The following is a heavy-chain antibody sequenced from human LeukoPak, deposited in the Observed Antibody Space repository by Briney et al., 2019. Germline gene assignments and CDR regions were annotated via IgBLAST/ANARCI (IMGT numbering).Heavy chain of an antibody. CDR3: SRDNYYDSSVYSKYYFDY. D-gene: IGHD3-22*01. Sequence: GGSLRLSCTASGFTFGDYAMSWVRQAPGKGLEWVGFLRSRTHGGTTEYAASVKGRFTISRDDSKSIAYLQMNSLKTEDTAVYYCSRDNYYDSSVYSKYYFDYWGQGTLVTVSS. V-gene: IGHV3-49*04. CDR1: GFTFGDYA. J-gene: IGHJ4*02. CDR2: LRSRTHGGTT.